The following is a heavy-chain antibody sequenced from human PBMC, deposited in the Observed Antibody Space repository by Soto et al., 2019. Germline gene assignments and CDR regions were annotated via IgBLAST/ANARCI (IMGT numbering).Heavy chain of an antibody. V-gene: IGHV1-69*08. Sequence: QVQLVQSVAEVKKPESSVKVSCKASGGTFSSYTISWVRQAPGQGLEWMGRIIPVLGIAKYAQNFQDRVTITADEFTRTAYMELSSLRSEDTAVYYCARDRTGGDGNWFDPWGQGTLVTVSS. J-gene: IGHJ5*02. CDR3: ARDRTGGDGNWFDP. CDR2: IIPVLGIA. D-gene: IGHD2-21*02. CDR1: GGTFSSYT.